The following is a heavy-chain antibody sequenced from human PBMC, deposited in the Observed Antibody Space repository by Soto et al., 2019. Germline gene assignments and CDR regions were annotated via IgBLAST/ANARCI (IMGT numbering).Heavy chain of an antibody. Sequence: QITLKESGPTLVKPTQTLTLTCTFSGFSLTSPAVGVNWIRQPPGKALEWLALIYWDDDKQDSPSLKSRLTITKDTSKNQVVLTMTNMDPVDTATYYCAHGSGWLSDYRGQGTLVTVSS. CDR1: GFSLTSPAVG. D-gene: IGHD6-19*01. CDR2: IYWDDDK. CDR3: AHGSGWLSDY. J-gene: IGHJ4*02. V-gene: IGHV2-5*02.